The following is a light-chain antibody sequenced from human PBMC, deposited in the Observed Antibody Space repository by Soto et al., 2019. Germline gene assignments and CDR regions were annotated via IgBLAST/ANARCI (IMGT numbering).Light chain of an antibody. V-gene: IGKV3-20*01. CDR1: QSISSNY. J-gene: IGKJ1*01. CDR3: QQYGSSPRS. CDR2: GAS. Sequence: EIVLTQSPGTLSMSPGERATLSSRASQSISSNYLAWYQQKPGQAHRLLIYGASSRATGIPDRLSGSGSGTDFNRNISNLEDEDFEVYYCQQYGSSPRSFGQGTKVEFK.